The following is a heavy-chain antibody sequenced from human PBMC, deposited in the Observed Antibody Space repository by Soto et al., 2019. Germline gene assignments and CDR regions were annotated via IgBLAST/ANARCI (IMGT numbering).Heavy chain of an antibody. V-gene: IGHV3-49*04. J-gene: IGHJ4*02. CDR2: MRNQSYQETP. CDR3: TGGESTDTADFSLY. Sequence: GGSLRLSCTGSGFPFDDVAINLVRLAPGKGLEWVGLMRNQSYQETPEYAACVKGRFTISRDSSNGLAYLQMSSLSIEDSAVYYCTGGESTDTADFSLYWGQGT. CDR1: GFPFDDVA. D-gene: IGHD3-16*01.